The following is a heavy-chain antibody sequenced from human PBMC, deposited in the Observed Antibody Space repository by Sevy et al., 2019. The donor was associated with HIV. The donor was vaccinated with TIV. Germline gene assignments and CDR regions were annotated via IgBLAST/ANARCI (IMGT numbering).Heavy chain of an antibody. V-gene: IGHV3-21*01. Sequence: GGSLRLSCAASGFTFSTSTMNWVRQAPGKGLEWVSLMTSSGSYILYADSVKGRFTISSDNAKNSVFLQMNSLRVEDTAVYYCVRDGWNYWGQGTLVTVSS. CDR1: GFTFSTST. J-gene: IGHJ4*02. CDR3: VRDGWNY. D-gene: IGHD2-15*01. CDR2: MTSSGSYI.